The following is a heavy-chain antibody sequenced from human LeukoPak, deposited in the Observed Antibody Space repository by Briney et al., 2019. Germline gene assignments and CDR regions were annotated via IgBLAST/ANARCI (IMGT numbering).Heavy chain of an antibody. D-gene: IGHD3-22*01. CDR2: ISTYNGNT. J-gene: IGHJ4*02. CDR1: GYTFTTYS. V-gene: IGHV1-18*04. Sequence: ASVKVSCKAPGYTFTTYSFSWVRQAPGQGLEWMGWISTYNGNTYYAQKLQGRVTMTTDTSTSTAYMELRSLRSDDTAVYYCARHSYYETTPMDYWGQGTLVTVSS. CDR3: ARHSYYETTPMDY.